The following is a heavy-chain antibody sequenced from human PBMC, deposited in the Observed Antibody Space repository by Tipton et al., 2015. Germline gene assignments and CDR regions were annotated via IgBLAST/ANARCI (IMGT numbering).Heavy chain of an antibody. J-gene: IGHJ6*02. V-gene: IGHV4-59*01. CDR1: SDSISKYY. D-gene: IGHD5-24*01. CDR2: IQYSGST. CDR3: ARDLEPGMGV. Sequence: TLSLTCSVSSDSISKYYWSWIRQPPGKELEWIGYIQYSGSTNYNPSLKSRVAISVDTSKNPFSLTLKSVTAADPAGYYCARDLEPGMGVWGQGTPVHVS.